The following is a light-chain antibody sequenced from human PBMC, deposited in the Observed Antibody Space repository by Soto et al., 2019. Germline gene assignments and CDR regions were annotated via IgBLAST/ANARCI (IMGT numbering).Light chain of an antibody. Sequence: DIQMTQSPSSLSASIGDTVTITCRASQTISTYLNWYQQKPGKAPQLLMYGASSLQSGIPSRFSGSGSGTHFTLTITSLQPEDFAVYYCQHYNAFPWPFGQGTKVEIK. CDR1: QTISTY. CDR2: GAS. J-gene: IGKJ1*01. CDR3: QHYNAFPWP. V-gene: IGKV1-39*01.